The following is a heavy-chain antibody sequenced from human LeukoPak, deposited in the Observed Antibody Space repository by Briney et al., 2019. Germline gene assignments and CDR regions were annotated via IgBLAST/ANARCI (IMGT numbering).Heavy chain of an antibody. V-gene: IGHV3-64*01. J-gene: IGHJ4*02. Sequence: GGSLRLSCAASGFTFSSYAMHWVRQAPGKGLENVSAISSNGGSTYYANSVKGRFTIPRDNSKNTLYLQMGSLRAEDMAVYYCARGVGYYDFWSGYHDYWGQGTLVTVSS. CDR2: ISSNGGST. CDR3: ARGVGYYDFWSGYHDY. D-gene: IGHD3-3*01. CDR1: GFTFSSYA.